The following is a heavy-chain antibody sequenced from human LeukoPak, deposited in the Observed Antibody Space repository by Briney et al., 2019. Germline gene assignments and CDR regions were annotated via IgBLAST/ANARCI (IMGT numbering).Heavy chain of an antibody. CDR2: IYWNDDK. J-gene: IGHJ4*02. Sequence: SGPTLVKPTQTLTLTCTFSGFSLSTSGVGVGWIRQPPGKALEWLALIYWNDDKRYSPSLKSRLTITKDSSKNQVVLTMTNMDPVDTATYYCARASGYPYYFDYWGQGTLVTVSS. D-gene: IGHD3-22*01. V-gene: IGHV2-5*01. CDR1: GFSLSTSGVG. CDR3: ARASGYPYYFDY.